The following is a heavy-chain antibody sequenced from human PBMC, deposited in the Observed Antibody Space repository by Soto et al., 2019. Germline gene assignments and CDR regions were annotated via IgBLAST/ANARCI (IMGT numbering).Heavy chain of an antibody. CDR1: GFTFSSYN. CDR2: ISSSSSYI. J-gene: IGHJ4*02. D-gene: IGHD1-26*01. V-gene: IGHV3-21*01. CDR3: ARGVGPTPPSYLGY. Sequence: PGGSLRLSCAASGFTFSSYNMNWVRQAPGKGLEWVSSISSSSSYIYYADSVKGRFTISRDNAKNSLHLQMNSLRADDTAVYYCARGVGPTPPSYLGYWGQGTLVTVSS.